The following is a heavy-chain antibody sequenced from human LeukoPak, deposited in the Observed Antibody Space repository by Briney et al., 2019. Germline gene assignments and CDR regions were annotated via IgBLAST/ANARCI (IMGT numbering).Heavy chain of an antibody. CDR2: IYNTGSI. J-gene: IGHJ4*02. Sequence: SETLSLTCTVSGGSIRSYHWCWIRQPPGKGLEWIAYIYNTGSINYNPSLKSRVTISVDTSKNQFSLKLTSVTAADTAVYYCARSYGSSVYDYWGQGTLVTVSS. D-gene: IGHD4-17*01. CDR1: GGSIRSYH. CDR3: ARSYGSSVYDY. V-gene: IGHV4-59*01.